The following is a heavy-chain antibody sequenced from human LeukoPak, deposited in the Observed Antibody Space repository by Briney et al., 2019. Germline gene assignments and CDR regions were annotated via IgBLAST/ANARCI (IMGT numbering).Heavy chain of an antibody. J-gene: IGHJ4*02. CDR2: IYSGGST. CDR1: GFTVSSNY. D-gene: IGHD3-22*01. CDR3: AKDLGGPDSSGYSGGYY. Sequence: GGSLRLSCAASGFTVSSNYMSWVRQAPGKGLEWVSIIYSGGSTYYADSVKGRFTISRDNSKNTLYLQMNSLRAEDTAVYYCAKDLGGPDSSGYSGGYYWGQGTLVTVSS. V-gene: IGHV3-53*01.